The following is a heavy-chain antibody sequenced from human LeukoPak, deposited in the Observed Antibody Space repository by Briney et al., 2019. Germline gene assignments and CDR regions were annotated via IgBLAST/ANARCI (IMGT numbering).Heavy chain of an antibody. Sequence: QAGGSLRLSCAASGFTFDDYAMHWVRQAPGKGLEWVSGISWNSGSIGYADSVKGRFTISRDNAKNSLYLQMNSLRAEDTALYYCAKDTGYIAVAYYFDYWGQGTLVTVSS. CDR1: GFTFDDYA. V-gene: IGHV3-9*01. CDR3: AKDTGYIAVAYYFDY. D-gene: IGHD6-19*01. CDR2: ISWNSGSI. J-gene: IGHJ4*02.